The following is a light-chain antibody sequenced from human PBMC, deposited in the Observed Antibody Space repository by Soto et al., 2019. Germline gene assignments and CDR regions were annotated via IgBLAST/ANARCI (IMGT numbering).Light chain of an antibody. CDR2: GSS. J-gene: IGKJ1*01. V-gene: IGKV3-15*01. Sequence: EIVMTQSPATLSVSPGERATLSCRASQSITTNLAWYQQKPGQAPRLLISGSSTRATGIPVRFSGSGSGTEFTLTISSLQSEDFALYYCQQYDNWPRTFGQGTKVDI. CDR3: QQYDNWPRT. CDR1: QSITTN.